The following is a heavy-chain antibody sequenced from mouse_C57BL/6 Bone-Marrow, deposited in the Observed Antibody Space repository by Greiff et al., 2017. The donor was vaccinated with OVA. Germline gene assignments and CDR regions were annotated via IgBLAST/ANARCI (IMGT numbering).Heavy chain of an antibody. V-gene: IGHV1-26*01. Sequence: EVQLQQSGPELVKPGASVKISCKASGYTFTDYYMNWVKQSHGKSLEWIGDINPNNGGTSYNQKFKGKATLTVDKSSSTAYMELRSLTSEDSAVYYCARVGGAYDYDGAYWGQGTLVTVSA. CDR2: INPNNGGT. CDR3: ARVGGAYDYDGAY. D-gene: IGHD2-4*01. CDR1: GYTFTDYY. J-gene: IGHJ3*01.